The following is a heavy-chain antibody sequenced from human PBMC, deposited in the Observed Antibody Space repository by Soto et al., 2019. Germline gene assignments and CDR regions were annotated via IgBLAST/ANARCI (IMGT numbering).Heavy chain of an antibody. CDR2: IYHSGST. CDR3: ARDSQGSFDY. D-gene: IGHD2-15*01. J-gene: IGHJ4*02. Sequence: SETLSLTCAVSGGSISNGGYCWSWIRQPPGKGLEWIGYIYHSGSTYYNPSLKSRVTISVDRSKNQFSLKLSSVTAADTAVYYCARDSQGSFDYWGQGTLVTVSS. V-gene: IGHV4-30-2*01. CDR1: GGSISNGGYC.